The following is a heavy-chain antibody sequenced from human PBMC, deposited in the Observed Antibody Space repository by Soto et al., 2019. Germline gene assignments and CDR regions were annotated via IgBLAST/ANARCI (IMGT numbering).Heavy chain of an antibody. CDR2: IRSKTNSYAT. CDR3: TRQTDAVQWLVVPTDYNFDY. V-gene: IGHV3-73*01. Sequence: PVVSLRISCAASGFTFGGSAMHWVRQASGKGLEWVVHIRSKTNSYATAYAESVKGRFTISRDDSMNTAYLQMNSLKTEDTAVYFCTRQTDAVQWLVVPTDYNFDYWGQGTLVTVSS. J-gene: IGHJ4*02. CDR1: GFTFGGSA. D-gene: IGHD6-19*01.